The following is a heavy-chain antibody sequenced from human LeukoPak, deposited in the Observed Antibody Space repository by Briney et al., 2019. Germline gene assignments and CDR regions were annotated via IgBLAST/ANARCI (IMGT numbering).Heavy chain of an antibody. CDR3: AKDLTGTTVRGVFDY. Sequence: GRSLRLSCAASGFTFSSYGMHWVRQAPGKGLEWVAVISYDGSNKYYADSVKGRFTISRDNSKNTLYLQTNSLRAEDTAVYYCAKDLTGTTVRGVFDYWGQGTLVTVSS. D-gene: IGHD1-7*01. J-gene: IGHJ4*02. V-gene: IGHV3-30*18. CDR1: GFTFSSYG. CDR2: ISYDGSNK.